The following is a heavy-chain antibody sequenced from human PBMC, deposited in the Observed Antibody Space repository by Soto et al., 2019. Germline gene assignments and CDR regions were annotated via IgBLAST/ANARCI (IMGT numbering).Heavy chain of an antibody. V-gene: IGHV4-30-2*01. J-gene: IGHJ4*02. CDR2: RYHSGST. CDR1: GGSISSGGYS. D-gene: IGHD5-18*01. Sequence: QLQLQESGSGLVKPSQTLSLTCAVSGGSISSGGYSWSWIRQPPGKGLEWIGYRYHSGSTYYNPSLKSRVTIAVDRSKNQFSLKLSSVTAADTAVYYCARGNVDTAMAIDYWGQGTLVTVSS. CDR3: ARGNVDTAMAIDY.